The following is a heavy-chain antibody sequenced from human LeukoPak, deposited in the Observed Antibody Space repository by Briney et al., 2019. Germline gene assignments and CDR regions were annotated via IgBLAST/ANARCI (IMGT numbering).Heavy chain of an antibody. D-gene: IGHD2-15*01. V-gene: IGHV4-34*01. J-gene: IGHJ3*01. Sequence: SETLSLTCAVYGGSFSGYYGSWIRQPPGKGLEWIGEINHSGSTNYNPSLKSRVTISVDTSKNQFSLKLSSVTAADTAVYYCARGRSPFTWGQGTMVTVSS. CDR3: ARGRSPFT. CDR2: INHSGST. CDR1: GGSFSGYY.